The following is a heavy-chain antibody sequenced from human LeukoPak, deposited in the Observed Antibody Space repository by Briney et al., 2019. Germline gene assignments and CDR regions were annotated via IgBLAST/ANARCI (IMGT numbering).Heavy chain of an antibody. J-gene: IGHJ4*02. CDR1: GFTFSSYA. CDR2: ISGSGGST. D-gene: IGHD3-10*01. Sequence: GGSLRLSCAASGFTFSSYAMSWVRQAPGKGLEWVSAISGSGGSTYYADSVKGRFTISRDNSKNTLYLQMNSLRPEDTAMYYCARDSSKRYYYGAGSFWSDYWGQGTLVTVSS. CDR3: ARDSSKRYYYGAGSFWSDY. V-gene: IGHV3-23*01.